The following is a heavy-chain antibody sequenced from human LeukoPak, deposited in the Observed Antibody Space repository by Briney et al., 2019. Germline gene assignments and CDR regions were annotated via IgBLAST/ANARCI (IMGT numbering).Heavy chain of an antibody. D-gene: IGHD3-22*01. CDR3: AKDKRYYDSSSYYHDAFDL. Sequence: GGSLRLSCAASGFTFSSYWMSWVRQAPGKGLEWVADIKQDGSEKYYVDSVKGRFTISRDNAKNSLYLQMNSLRAEDTAVYYCAKDKRYYDSSSYYHDAFDLWGQGTMVTVSS. CDR2: IKQDGSEK. CDR1: GFTFSSYW. J-gene: IGHJ3*01. V-gene: IGHV3-7*01.